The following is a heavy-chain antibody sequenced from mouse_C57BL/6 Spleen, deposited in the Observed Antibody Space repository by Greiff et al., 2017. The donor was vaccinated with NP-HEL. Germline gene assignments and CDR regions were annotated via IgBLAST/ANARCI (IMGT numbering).Heavy chain of an antibody. V-gene: IGHV5-16*01. J-gene: IGHJ2*01. Sequence: EVQGVESEGGLVQPGSSMKLSCTASGFTFSDYSMSWVRQVPEKGLEWVATITYDGSSPYYLDSLKSRFIISRDNAKNILYLQMSSLKSEDTAKYYCARRDYGSSNFDDWGQGTTLTDST. CDR1: GFTFSDYS. CDR2: ITYDGSSP. CDR3: ARRDYGSSNFDD. D-gene: IGHD1-1*01.